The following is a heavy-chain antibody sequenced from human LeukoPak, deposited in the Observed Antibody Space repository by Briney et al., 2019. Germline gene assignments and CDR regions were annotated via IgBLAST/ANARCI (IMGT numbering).Heavy chain of an antibody. Sequence: PGGSLRLSCAASGFTFSTYAMHWVRQAPGKGLEWVAVIPYDGSNKYYADSVKGRFTISRDNSKNTLYLQMNSLRAEDTAVYYCAREGVVAHGGWFDPWGQGTLVTVSS. J-gene: IGHJ5*02. CDR1: GFTFSTYA. V-gene: IGHV3-30*14. CDR3: AREGVVAHGGWFDP. CDR2: IPYDGSNK. D-gene: IGHD2-15*01.